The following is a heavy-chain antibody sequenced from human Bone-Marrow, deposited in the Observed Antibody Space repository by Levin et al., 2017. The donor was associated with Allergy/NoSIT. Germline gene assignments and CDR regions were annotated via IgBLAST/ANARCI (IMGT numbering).Heavy chain of an antibody. CDR1: GGTFSNDA. CDR2: IIPVFHVA. Sequence: ASVKVSCKASGGTFSNDAITWVRQAPGQGLEWMGGIIPVFHVANHAQKFQGRVMVTADESGSTVYMELRSLRSDDTAVYYCARGSREVDAFDIWGQGTMVTVSS. J-gene: IGHJ3*02. CDR3: ARGSREVDAFDI. V-gene: IGHV1-69*13. D-gene: IGHD1-26*01.